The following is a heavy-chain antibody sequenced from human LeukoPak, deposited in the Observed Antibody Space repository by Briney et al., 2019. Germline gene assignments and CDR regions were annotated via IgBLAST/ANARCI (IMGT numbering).Heavy chain of an antibody. CDR2: ISAYNGNT. V-gene: IGHV1-18*01. D-gene: IGHD4-17*01. CDR3: ARQPDYGDFFDY. Sequence: ASVKVSCKASGYTFTSYGISWVRQAPGQGLEWMGWISAYNGNTNYAQKLQGRVTMTTDASTSTAYMELRSLRSDDTAVYYCARQPDYGDFFDYWGQGTLVTVSS. J-gene: IGHJ4*02. CDR1: GYTFTSYG.